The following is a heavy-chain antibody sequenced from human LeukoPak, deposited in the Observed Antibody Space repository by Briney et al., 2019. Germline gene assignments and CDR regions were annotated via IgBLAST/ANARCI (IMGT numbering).Heavy chain of an antibody. Sequence: PGGSLRLSCAATGFTFSSYAMRWVRQAPGKGLEWVSGISGSGGSTYYADSVKGRFTISRDNSKDTLYLQMNSLRAEGTAVYYCAKDFTYYYDSSGYFLDYWGQGTLVTVSS. CDR2: ISGSGGST. V-gene: IGHV3-23*01. J-gene: IGHJ4*02. CDR1: GFTFSSYA. D-gene: IGHD3-22*01. CDR3: AKDFTYYYDSSGYFLDY.